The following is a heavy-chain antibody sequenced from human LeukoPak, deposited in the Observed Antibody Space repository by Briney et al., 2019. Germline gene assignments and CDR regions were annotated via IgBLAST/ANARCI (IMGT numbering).Heavy chain of an antibody. Sequence: SVKVSCKASGYTFTSYYMHGVRQAPGQGLEWMGGIIPIFGAANYAQKFQGRVTITADESTSTAYMELSSLRSEDTAVYYCATSTVTTFISDAFDIWGQGTMVTVSS. J-gene: IGHJ3*02. CDR2: IIPIFGAA. D-gene: IGHD4-17*01. CDR1: GYTFTSYY. V-gene: IGHV1-69*13. CDR3: ATSTVTTFISDAFDI.